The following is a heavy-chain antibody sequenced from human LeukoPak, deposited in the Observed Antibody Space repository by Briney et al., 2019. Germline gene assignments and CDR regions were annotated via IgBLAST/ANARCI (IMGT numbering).Heavy chain of an antibody. V-gene: IGHV3-30*18. CDR1: GFTFSSYG. J-gene: IGHJ4*02. CDR3: AKDSGSGSYFRYYFDY. Sequence: QPGGSLRLSYAASGFTFSSYGMPWVRQAPGKGLEWVAVISYDGSNKYYADSVKGRFTISRDNSKNTLYLQMNSLRAEDTAVYYCAKDSGSGSYFRYYFDYWGQGTLVTVSS. CDR2: ISYDGSNK. D-gene: IGHD3-10*01.